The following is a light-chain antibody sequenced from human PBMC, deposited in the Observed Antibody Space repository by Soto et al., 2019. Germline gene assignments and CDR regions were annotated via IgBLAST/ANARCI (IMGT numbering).Light chain of an antibody. CDR1: QAISED. V-gene: IGKV1-6*01. Sequence: AIQMTQSPSSLSASGGERVTITCRESQAISEDVGWYQQTPGKAPKLLISGASRLQSGVPSRFSGSGSGAAFTLTITSLRPEDSATYYCLQNHNYPRTFGQGTKVEI. CDR3: LQNHNYPRT. J-gene: IGKJ1*01. CDR2: GAS.